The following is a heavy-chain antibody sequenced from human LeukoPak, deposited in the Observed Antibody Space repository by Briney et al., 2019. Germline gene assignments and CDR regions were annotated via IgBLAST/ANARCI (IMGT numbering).Heavy chain of an antibody. D-gene: IGHD2-21*02. CDR2: IIPFFGRA. V-gene: IGHV1-69*05. J-gene: IGHJ3*02. Sequence: GASVKVSCKASGGTFSSYGISWVRQAPGQGLEWMGGIIPFFGRADYAQKFQGRVTMTRDMSASTVYMELSSLRSEDTAVYYCARSGLYCGGDCYSHAFDIWGQGTMVTVSS. CDR3: ARSGLYCGGDCYSHAFDI. CDR1: GGTFSSYG.